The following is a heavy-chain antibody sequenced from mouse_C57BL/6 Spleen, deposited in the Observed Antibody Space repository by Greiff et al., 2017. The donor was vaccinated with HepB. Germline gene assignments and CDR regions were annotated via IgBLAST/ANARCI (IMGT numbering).Heavy chain of an antibody. Sequence: EVKLEESGEGLVKPGGSLKLSCAASGFTFSSYAMSWVRQTPEKRLEWVAYISSGGDYIYYADTVKGRFTISRDNARNTLYLQMSSLKSEDTAMYYCTSDRTGTKAMDYWGQGTSVTVSA. CDR2: ISSGGDYI. D-gene: IGHD4-1*01. CDR3: TSDRTGTKAMDY. J-gene: IGHJ4*01. V-gene: IGHV5-9-1*02. CDR1: GFTFSSYA.